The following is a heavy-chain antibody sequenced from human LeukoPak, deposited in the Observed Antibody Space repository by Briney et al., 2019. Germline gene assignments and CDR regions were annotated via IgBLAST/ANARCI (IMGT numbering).Heavy chain of an antibody. CDR3: ASRGTLGYCTNGVCYNPDI. CDR1: GFTVSSNY. CDR2: IYSGGST. J-gene: IGHJ3*02. V-gene: IGHV3-53*01. Sequence: GGSLRLSCAASGFTVSSNYMSWVRQAPGKGLEWVSVIYSGGSTYCADSVKGRFTISGDNSKNTLYLQMNSLRAEDTAVYYCASRGTLGYCTNGVCYNPDIWGQGTVVTVSS. D-gene: IGHD2-8*01.